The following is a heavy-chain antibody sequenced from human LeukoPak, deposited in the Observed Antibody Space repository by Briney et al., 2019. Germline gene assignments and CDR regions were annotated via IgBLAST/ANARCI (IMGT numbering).Heavy chain of an antibody. CDR3: ARDGPSGSGSYN. CDR2: IYSGGST. V-gene: IGHV3-66*01. CDR1: GFTVSSNY. Sequence: GGSLRLSCAASGFTVSSNYMSWVRQAPGKGLEWVSVIYSGGSTYYADSVKGRFTISRDTPNNTLYLQMNSLTAEDTAVYYCARDGPSGSGSYNWGQGTLVTVSS. D-gene: IGHD3-10*01. J-gene: IGHJ4*02.